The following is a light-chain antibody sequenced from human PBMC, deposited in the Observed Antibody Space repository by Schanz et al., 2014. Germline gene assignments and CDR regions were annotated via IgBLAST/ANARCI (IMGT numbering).Light chain of an antibody. CDR1: SSNIGSNP. V-gene: IGLV1-44*01. J-gene: IGLJ3*02. CDR2: TSD. CDR3: AAWDDSLSAWL. Sequence: QSVLTQPPSASGTPGQRVTISCSGSSSNIGSNPVNWYQQLPRAAPTLLIYTSDQRPSGVPDRFSGSKSGTSASLAISGLQSEDEADYYCAAWDDSLSAWLFGGGTKLTVL.